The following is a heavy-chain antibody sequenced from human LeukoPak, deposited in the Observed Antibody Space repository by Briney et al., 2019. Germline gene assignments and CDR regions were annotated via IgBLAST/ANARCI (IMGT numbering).Heavy chain of an antibody. Sequence: SETLSLTCAVYGGSFSGYYWSWIRQPPGKGLEWIGEINHSGSTNYNPPLKSRVTISVDTSKNQFSLKLSSVTAADTAVYYCARRLGYGSGSSTPFRYWGQGTLVTVSS. V-gene: IGHV4-34*01. CDR3: ARRLGYGSGSSTPFRY. CDR1: GGSFSGYY. D-gene: IGHD3-10*01. CDR2: INHSGST. J-gene: IGHJ4*02.